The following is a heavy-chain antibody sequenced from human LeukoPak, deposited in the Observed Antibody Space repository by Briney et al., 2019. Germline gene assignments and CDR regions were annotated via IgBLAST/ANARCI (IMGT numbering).Heavy chain of an antibody. J-gene: IGHJ6*02. CDR3: ASSLPSPDIVVVPAAFYGMDV. D-gene: IGHD2-2*01. Sequence: GGSLRLSCAASGFTFSSYSMNWVRQAPGKGLEWVSSISSSSSYIYYADSVKGRLTISRDNAKNSLYLQMNSLRAEDTAVYYCASSLPSPDIVVVPAAFYGMDVWGQGTTVTVSS. CDR1: GFTFSSYS. CDR2: ISSSSSYI. V-gene: IGHV3-21*01.